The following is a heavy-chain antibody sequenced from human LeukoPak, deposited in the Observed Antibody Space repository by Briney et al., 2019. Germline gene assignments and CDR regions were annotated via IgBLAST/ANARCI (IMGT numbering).Heavy chain of an antibody. Sequence: GASVKVSCKSSGYTFTSYGISWVRQAPGQGLEWMGWISAYNGNTNDAQKLQGRVTMTTDTSTSTAYMELRSMRSDDTAVYYCARGGPGYYDFWSGYYNYFDYWGQGTLVTVSS. J-gene: IGHJ4*02. D-gene: IGHD3-3*01. CDR1: GYTFTSYG. V-gene: IGHV1-18*01. CDR3: ARGGPGYYDFWSGYYNYFDY. CDR2: ISAYNGNT.